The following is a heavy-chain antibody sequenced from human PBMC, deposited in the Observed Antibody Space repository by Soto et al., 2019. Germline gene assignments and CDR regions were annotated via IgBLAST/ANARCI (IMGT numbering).Heavy chain of an antibody. D-gene: IGHD6-13*01. Sequence: QVQLVQSGAEVKKPGASVKVSCTASGYTFTHYAIHWVRHAPGQRLEWMGFINAGSGNTKYSQTFQGRLTVTKDTTPGTAHMGPSSRSTEGTAMNFRARGIAAEGARGQGTRVTVSS. V-gene: IGHV1-3*01. CDR2: INAGSGNT. CDR1: GYTFTHYA. CDR3: ARGIAAEGA. J-gene: IGHJ4*02.